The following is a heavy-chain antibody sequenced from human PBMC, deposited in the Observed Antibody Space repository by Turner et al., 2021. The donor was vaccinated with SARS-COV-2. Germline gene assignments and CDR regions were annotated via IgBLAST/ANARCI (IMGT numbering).Heavy chain of an antibody. D-gene: IGHD1-26*01. V-gene: IGHV4-59*08. CDR1: GGSISSKS. Sequence: QVQLPESGPGLVTPSETLSLACTVSGGSISSKSWRCIRQSPGRGLEWIGYFYKIGSIDYNPTIRSRVTISVDTSKNQLSLNLISVTAADTAVYYCARHQGSASGYDHGMNVWGQGTAVIVSS. CDR3: ARHQGSASGYDHGMNV. CDR2: FYKIGSI. J-gene: IGHJ6*02.